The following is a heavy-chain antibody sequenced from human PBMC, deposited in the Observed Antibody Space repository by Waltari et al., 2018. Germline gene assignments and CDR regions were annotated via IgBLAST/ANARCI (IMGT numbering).Heavy chain of an antibody. V-gene: IGHV4-61*09. CDR2: IYTSGST. Sequence: QVQLQESGPGLVKPSQTLSLTCTVSGGSISSGSYYWSWIRQPAGKGLEWIGYIYTSGSTNYNPSRKSRVTIAVDTSKNQFSRKLSSVTAADTAVYYCARLPPREGAAGTDYFDYWGQGTLVTVSS. J-gene: IGHJ4*02. D-gene: IGHD6-13*01. CDR1: GGSISSGSYY. CDR3: ARLPPREGAAGTDYFDY.